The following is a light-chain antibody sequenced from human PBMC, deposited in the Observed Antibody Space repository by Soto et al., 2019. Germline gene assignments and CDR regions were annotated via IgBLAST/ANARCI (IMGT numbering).Light chain of an antibody. J-gene: IGLJ1*01. CDR3: SSYTSSSTQV. V-gene: IGLV2-14*01. CDR2: EVS. Sequence: QSVLTQPASVSGSPGQSITISCTGTSSDVGGYDFVSWYQQHAGRAPKLLIYEVSRRPSGVSNRFSGSKSGNTASLTISGLQAEDEADYYCSSYTSSSTQVFGTGTKVTVL. CDR1: SSDVGGYDF.